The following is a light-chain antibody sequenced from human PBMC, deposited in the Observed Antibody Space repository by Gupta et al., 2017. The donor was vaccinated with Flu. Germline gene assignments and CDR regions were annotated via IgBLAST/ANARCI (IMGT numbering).Light chain of an antibody. CDR3: MQALQTPPFCT. CDR2: LGS. V-gene: IGKV2-28*01. CDR1: QSLLHSNGYNY. J-gene: IGKJ3*01. Sequence: RSSQSLLHSNGYNYLDWYLQKPGQSPQLLIYLGSNRASGVPDRFSGSGSGTDFTLKISRVEAEDVGVYYCMQALQTPPFCTFGPGTKVDIK.